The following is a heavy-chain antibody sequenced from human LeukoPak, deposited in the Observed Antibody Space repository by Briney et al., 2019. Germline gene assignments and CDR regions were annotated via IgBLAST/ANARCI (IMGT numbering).Heavy chain of an antibody. Sequence: GGSLRLSCAASGFSFSHAWMTWVRQAPGKGRDWIGRIQSETDGGTTDYAAPVKGRFTISRDDSKNMLYLQMNSLKNEDTAVYYCTTSPQWLENWGQGTLVTVSP. V-gene: IGHV3-15*01. J-gene: IGHJ4*02. CDR1: GFSFSHAW. CDR3: TTSPQWLEN. D-gene: IGHD6-19*01. CDR2: IQSETDGGTT.